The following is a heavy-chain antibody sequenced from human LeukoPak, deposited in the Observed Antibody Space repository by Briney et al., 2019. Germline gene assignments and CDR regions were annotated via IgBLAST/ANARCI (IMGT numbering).Heavy chain of an antibody. V-gene: IGHV1-69*05. CDR3: AQRGGSYYWAFDI. D-gene: IGHD1-26*01. CDR1: GGTFSSYA. Sequence: SVKVSCKASGGTFSSYAISWVRQAPGQGLEWMGGIIPIFGTANYAQKFQGRVTTTTDESTSTAYMELSSLRSEDTAVYYCAQRGGSYYWAFDIWGQGTMVTVSS. CDR2: IIPIFGTA. J-gene: IGHJ3*02.